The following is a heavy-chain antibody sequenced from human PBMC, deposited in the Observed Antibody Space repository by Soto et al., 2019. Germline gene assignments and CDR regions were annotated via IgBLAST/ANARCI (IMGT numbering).Heavy chain of an antibody. Sequence: QVQLQESGPGLVRPPETLSLTCTVSGGSISSYCWSWIRQPPGKGLEWIGYIYYSGSTNYNPSPKSRVTISVDTSKNQFSLKLTSVTAADTAVYYCARGTYNWFDPWGQGTLVTVSS. CDR1: GGSISSYC. CDR3: ARGTYNWFDP. CDR2: IYYSGST. V-gene: IGHV4-59*01. J-gene: IGHJ5*02.